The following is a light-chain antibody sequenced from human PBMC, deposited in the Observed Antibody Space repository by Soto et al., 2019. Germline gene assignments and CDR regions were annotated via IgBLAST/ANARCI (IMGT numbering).Light chain of an antibody. CDR2: GAS. J-gene: IGKJ5*01. CDR1: QSVSSDN. V-gene: IGKV3-20*01. Sequence: EIVLTQSPGTLSLSQGETATLSCRASQSVSSDNLAWYHQKPGQTARLLIHGASSRATGIPDRFSGSGSGTDFTLTISRLEPEDFAVYYCQQYDDSITFGQGTRLEIE. CDR3: QQYDDSIT.